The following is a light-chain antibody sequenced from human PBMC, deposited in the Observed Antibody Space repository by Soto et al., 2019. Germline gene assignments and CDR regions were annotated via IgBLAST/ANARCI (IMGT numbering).Light chain of an antibody. CDR1: XXXXXY. CDR2: AAS. CDR3: QKYNSAPLT. V-gene: IGKV1-27*01. J-gene: IGKJ3*01. Sequence: DIQXTXXXXSXSASXGXXXXXTXXAXXXXXXYLDWYQQKPGKVPKLLIYAASTLQSGVTSRFSGSGSGTDFTLTISSLQPEDVATYYCQKYNSAPLTFGPGTKVDIK.